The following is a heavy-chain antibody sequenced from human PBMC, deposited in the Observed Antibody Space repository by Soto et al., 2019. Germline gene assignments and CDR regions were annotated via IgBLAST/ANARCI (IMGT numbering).Heavy chain of an antibody. CDR2: INPYVGDT. Sequence: ASVKVSCKAGGDTFTAYYLHWFRQAPGQGPEWMGWINPYVGDTKYSQKFQGRVTMTRDTSIDTAYMELSRLKSDDTAVYYCSRGPSHGAFDCWGQGTSVTVSS. CDR3: SRGPSHGAFDC. CDR1: GDTFTAYY. J-gene: IGHJ4*02. D-gene: IGHD5-18*01. V-gene: IGHV1-2*02.